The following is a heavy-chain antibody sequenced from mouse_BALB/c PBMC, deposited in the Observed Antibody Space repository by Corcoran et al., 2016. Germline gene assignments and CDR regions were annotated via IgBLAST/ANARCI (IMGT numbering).Heavy chain of an antibody. CDR2: IDPANGNT. J-gene: IGHJ3*01. CDR3: ARTPGFAY. V-gene: IGHV14-3*02. Sequence: EVQLQQSGAELVKPGASVKLSCTASGFNIKDTYMHWVKQRPEQGLEWIGRIDPANGNTKYDPKFQGKATITADTSSNTAYLQLSSLTSEDTAGEYCARTPGFAYWGQGTLVTVSA. CDR1: GFNIKDTY.